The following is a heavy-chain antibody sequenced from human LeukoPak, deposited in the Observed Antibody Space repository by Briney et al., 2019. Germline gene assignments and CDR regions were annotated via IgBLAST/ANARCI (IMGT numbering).Heavy chain of an antibody. CDR2: ISYDGSNK. J-gene: IGHJ6*02. Sequence: GGSLRLSCAASGFTFSSYAMHWVRQAPGKGLEWVAVISYDGSNKYYADSVKGRFTISRDNSKNTLYLQMNSLRAEDTAVYYCARDRIVVVTAIPYYCGMDVWGQGTTVTVSS. V-gene: IGHV3-30-3*01. D-gene: IGHD2-21*02. CDR3: ARDRIVVVTAIPYYCGMDV. CDR1: GFTFSSYA.